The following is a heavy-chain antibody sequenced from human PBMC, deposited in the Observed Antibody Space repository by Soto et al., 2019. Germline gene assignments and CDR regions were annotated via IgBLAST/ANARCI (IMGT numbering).Heavy chain of an antibody. D-gene: IGHD5-12*01. CDR2: IIPIFGTA. Sequence: QVQLVQSGAEVKKPGSSVTVSCTASGGTFSSYTISWVRQAPGQGIAWMGGIIPIFGTANYAQKFQGRVTITADESTSTAYMELSSLRSEDTAVYYCARGNHRWLQLWYFDLWGRGTLVTVSS. J-gene: IGHJ2*01. CDR3: ARGNHRWLQLWYFDL. V-gene: IGHV1-69*12. CDR1: GGTFSSYT.